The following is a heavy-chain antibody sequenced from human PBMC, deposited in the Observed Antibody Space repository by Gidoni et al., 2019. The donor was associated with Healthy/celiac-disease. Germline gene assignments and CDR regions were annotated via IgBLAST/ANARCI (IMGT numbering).Heavy chain of an antibody. V-gene: IGHV3-21*01. CDR1: GFTFSSYS. Sequence: EVQLVESGGGLVKPGGSLRLSCAASGFTFSSYSMNWVRQAPGKGLEWVSSISSSSSYIYYADSVKGRFTIYRDNAKNSLYLQMNSLRAEDTAVYYCARSNPPAFDYWGQGTLVTVSS. D-gene: IGHD4-4*01. J-gene: IGHJ4*02. CDR3: ARSNPPAFDY. CDR2: ISSSSSYI.